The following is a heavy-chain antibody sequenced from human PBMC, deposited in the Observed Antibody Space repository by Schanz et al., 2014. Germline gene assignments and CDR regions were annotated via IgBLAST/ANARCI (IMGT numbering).Heavy chain of an antibody. V-gene: IGHV1-69*02. J-gene: IGHJ6*03. D-gene: IGHD2-15*01. CDR1: GVTFSSDT. CDR3: ARVRYCSGGSVIDSYYSYMDV. CDR2: IVPIAGIT. Sequence: QVHLVQSGAEVKKPGSSVKVSCKASGVTFSSDTFSWVRQAPGQGLEWMGRIVPIAGITNYAQRFQGRVTSTADKSSDTAYMELSSLRSEDTAVYYCARVRYCSGGSVIDSYYSYMDVWGEGTTVTVSS.